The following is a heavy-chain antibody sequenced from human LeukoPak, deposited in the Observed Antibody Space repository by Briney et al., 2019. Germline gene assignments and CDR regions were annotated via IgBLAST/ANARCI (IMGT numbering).Heavy chain of an antibody. D-gene: IGHD2-2*01. J-gene: IGHJ3*02. CDR1: GYSFTAYY. CDR2: INPNSGDT. CDR3: ASKGAGYCHSTNCQGAFDI. V-gene: IGHV1-2*02. Sequence: ASVTVSCMASGYSFTAYYMHLVRQAPGQGLEWMGWINPNSGDTNYAQNFQARVTMTWDTSVSTAYMELSSLTSDDTAVYYCASKGAGYCHSTNCQGAFDIWGQGSMVTVSS.